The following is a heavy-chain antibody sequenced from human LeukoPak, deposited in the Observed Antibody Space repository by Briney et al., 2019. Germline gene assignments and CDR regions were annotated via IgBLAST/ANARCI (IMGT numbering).Heavy chain of an antibody. CDR1: GGSFSGYY. V-gene: IGHV4-34*01. J-gene: IGHJ6*03. Sequence: SETLSLTCAVYGGSFSGYYWSWIRQPLGKGLEWIGEINHSGSTNYNPSLKSRVTISVDTSKNQFSLKLSSVTAADTAVYYCARRKGYYYYMDVWGKGTTVTVSS. CDR3: ARRKGYYYYMDV. CDR2: INHSGST.